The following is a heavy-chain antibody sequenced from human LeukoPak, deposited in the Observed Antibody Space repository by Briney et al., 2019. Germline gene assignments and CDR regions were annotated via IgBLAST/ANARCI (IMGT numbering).Heavy chain of an antibody. J-gene: IGHJ4*02. V-gene: IGHV1-2*02. D-gene: IGHD1-26*01. Sequence: ASVKVPCKASGYTFTGYYMHWVRQAPGQGLEWMGWISPNSGGTNYAQKFQGRVTMTRDTSISTAYMELSRLRSDDTAMYYCARDRDSGSYYDFDYWGQGTLVTVSS. CDR3: ARDRDSGSYYDFDY. CDR2: ISPNSGGT. CDR1: GYTFTGYY.